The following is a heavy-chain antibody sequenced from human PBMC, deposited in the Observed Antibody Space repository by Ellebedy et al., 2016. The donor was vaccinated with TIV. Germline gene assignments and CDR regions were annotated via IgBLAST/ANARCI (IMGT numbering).Heavy chain of an antibody. Sequence: GESLKISCAASGFTFNIYAMSWVRQAPGKGLEWVSLIDTGDNTYYADSVKGRFTISRDNSKNTVYLQMNNLRVEDTAVYYCARDRHCIGGTCYSVWGQGTLVTVSS. D-gene: IGHD2-15*01. CDR1: GFTFNIYA. CDR3: ARDRHCIGGTCYSV. J-gene: IGHJ4*02. CDR2: IDTGDNT. V-gene: IGHV3-23*01.